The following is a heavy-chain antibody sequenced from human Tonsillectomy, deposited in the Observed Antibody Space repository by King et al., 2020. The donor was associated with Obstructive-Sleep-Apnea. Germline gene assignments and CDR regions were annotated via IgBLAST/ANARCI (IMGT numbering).Heavy chain of an antibody. J-gene: IGHJ3*02. CDR3: ARAQDRGYDKNAFDI. CDR2: IYYSVST. D-gene: IGHD5-12*01. V-gene: IGHV4-30-4*01. CDR1: GGSISSGDYY. Sequence: QLQESGPGLVKPSQTLSLTCTVSGGSISSGDYYWSWIRQPPGKGLEWIGDIYYSVSTYYNPSLKSRVTTSVDTSKNQFSLKLSSVPAEDTAVYYCARAQDRGYDKNAFDIWGQGTMVTVSS.